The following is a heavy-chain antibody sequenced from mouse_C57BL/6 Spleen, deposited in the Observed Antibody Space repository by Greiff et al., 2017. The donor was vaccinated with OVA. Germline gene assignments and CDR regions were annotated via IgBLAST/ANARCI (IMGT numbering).Heavy chain of an antibody. V-gene: IGHV1-54*01. CDR2: INPGSGGT. Sequence: VQRVESGAELVRPGTSVKVSCKASGYAFTNYLIEWVKQRPGQGLEWIGVINPGSGGTNYNEKFKGKATLTADKSSSTAYMQLSSLTSEDSAVYFCARSGTAQATGYYFDYWGQGTTLTVSS. CDR3: ARSGTAQATGYYFDY. CDR1: GYAFTNYL. J-gene: IGHJ2*01. D-gene: IGHD3-2*02.